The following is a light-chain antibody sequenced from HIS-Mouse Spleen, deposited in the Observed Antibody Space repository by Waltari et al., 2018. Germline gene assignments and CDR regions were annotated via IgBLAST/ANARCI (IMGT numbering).Light chain of an antibody. CDR3: YSTDSSGNHRV. CDR2: EDS. V-gene: IGLV3-10*01. J-gene: IGLJ2*01. Sequence: SYELTQPPSVSVSPGQTVRITCSGDALPKKYAYWYQQKSGQAPVLVIYEDSKRPTVIPERFSGSSSGTMATLTISGAQVEDEADYYCYSTDSSGNHRVFGGGTKLTVL. CDR1: ALPKKY.